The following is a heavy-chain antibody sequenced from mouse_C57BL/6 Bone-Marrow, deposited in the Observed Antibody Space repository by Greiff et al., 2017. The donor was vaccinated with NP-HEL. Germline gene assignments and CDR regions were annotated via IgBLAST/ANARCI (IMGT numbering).Heavy chain of an antibody. Sequence: EVKLQESGAELVRPGASVKLSCTASGFNIKDDYMHWVKQRPEQGLEWIGWIDPENGDTEYASKFQGKATITADTSSNTAYLQLSSLTSEDTAVYYCTNRAFAYWGQGTLVTVSA. J-gene: IGHJ3*01. CDR2: IDPENGDT. CDR3: TNRAFAY. CDR1: GFNIKDDY. D-gene: IGHD3-1*01. V-gene: IGHV14-4*01.